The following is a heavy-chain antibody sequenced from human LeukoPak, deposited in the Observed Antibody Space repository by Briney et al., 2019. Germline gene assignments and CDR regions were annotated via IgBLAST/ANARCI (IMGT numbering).Heavy chain of an antibody. CDR2: ISYDGSKT. CDR3: ARGDSSGYSIWYYYYGMDV. D-gene: IGHD3-22*01. Sequence: GGSLRLSCAGSGFTFRSYAMHWVRQAPGKGLEWVAAISYDGSKTHYADSVRGRFTISRDNSKNTLYLQMNSLRAEDTAVYYCARGDSSGYSIWYYYYGMDVWGQGTTVTVSS. J-gene: IGHJ6*02. CDR1: GFTFRSYA. V-gene: IGHV3-30-3*01.